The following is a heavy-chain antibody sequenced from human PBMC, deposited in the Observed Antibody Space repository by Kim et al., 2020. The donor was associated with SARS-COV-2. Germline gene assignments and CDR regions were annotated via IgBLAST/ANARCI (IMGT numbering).Heavy chain of an antibody. J-gene: IGHJ3*02. V-gene: IGHV3-33*03. D-gene: IGHD1-1*01. CDR3: AKAPFTTTFAFDI. Sequence: YYADSVQGRFTISRDNSRDKMYLQMNSLRAEDTAMYYCAKAPFTTTFAFDIWGQGTMVTVSP.